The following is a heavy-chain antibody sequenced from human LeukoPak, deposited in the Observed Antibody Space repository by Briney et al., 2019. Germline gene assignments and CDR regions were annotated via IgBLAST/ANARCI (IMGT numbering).Heavy chain of an antibody. J-gene: IGHJ4*02. Sequence: GGSLRLSCAASGFTFSDYWMSWVRQAPGKGPERVAHMNEDGSRKYFVDSVKGRFSISRDNTENSLYLRMSSLRAEDTAVYYCARTVAGHPHDYFDSWGQGSLVTVSS. D-gene: IGHD6-19*01. CDR2: MNEDGSRK. CDR3: ARTVAGHPHDYFDS. CDR1: GFTFSDYW. V-gene: IGHV3-7*01.